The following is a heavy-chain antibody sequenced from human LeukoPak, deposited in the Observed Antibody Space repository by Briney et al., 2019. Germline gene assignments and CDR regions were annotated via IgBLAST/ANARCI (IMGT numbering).Heavy chain of an antibody. CDR2: LYISGTS. J-gene: IGHJ4*02. V-gene: IGHV4-4*07. D-gene: IGHD5-24*01. CDR1: GGSMSRYY. Sequence: SETLSLTCTVSGGSMSRYYWNWIRQPAGKGLEWIGRLYISGTSNYNPSLKSRVSISVDKSKNQFSLKLTSVTAADTAVHYCARGDGFNFDYWGQGTLVTVSS. CDR3: ARGDGFNFDY.